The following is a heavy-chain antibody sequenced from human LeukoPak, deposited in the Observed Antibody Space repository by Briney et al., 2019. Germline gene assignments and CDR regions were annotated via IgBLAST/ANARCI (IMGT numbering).Heavy chain of an antibody. CDR3: ARRNSSGWYDY. V-gene: IGHV3-64*01. Sequence: PGGSLRLSCAASGFTFSNYALHWVRQAPGKGLEYVSAISNNGGTTYYANSVKGRFTISRDNSKNTLYLQMGSLRAEDMALYYCARRNSSGWYDYWGQGTLVTVSS. CDR1: GFTFSNYA. CDR2: ISNNGGTT. D-gene: IGHD6-19*01. J-gene: IGHJ4*02.